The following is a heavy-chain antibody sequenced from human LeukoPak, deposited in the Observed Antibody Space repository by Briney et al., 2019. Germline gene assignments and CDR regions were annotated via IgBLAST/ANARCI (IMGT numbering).Heavy chain of an antibody. CDR3: TRSAGYTSGWYWFDP. CDR2: INNSGYT. J-gene: IGHJ5*02. CDR1: GGSISSYS. V-gene: IGHV4-59*01. Sequence: SETLSLTCTVPGGSISSYSWNWIRQPPGKGLEWSGNINNSGYTNYNPSLKSRVTMSVDTSKNQFSLKVSSVTAADTAVYYCTRSAGYTSGWYWFDPWGQGTLVTVSS. D-gene: IGHD6-19*01.